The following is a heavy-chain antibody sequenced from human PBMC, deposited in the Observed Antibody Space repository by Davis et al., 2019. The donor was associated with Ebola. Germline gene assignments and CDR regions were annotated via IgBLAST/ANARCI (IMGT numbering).Heavy chain of an antibody. V-gene: IGHV3-30*03. D-gene: IGHD3-9*01. Sequence: PGGSLRLSCVVSGITFSNFGMFWVRQAPGKGLEWLAVISSDSSNKYYGDSAKGRFTVSRDNSANTLYLQMSSLRPDDTAVYYCAVYYNPRYFWGQGTLVIVSA. CDR2: ISSDSSNK. CDR3: AVYYNPRYF. CDR1: GITFSNFG. J-gene: IGHJ4*02.